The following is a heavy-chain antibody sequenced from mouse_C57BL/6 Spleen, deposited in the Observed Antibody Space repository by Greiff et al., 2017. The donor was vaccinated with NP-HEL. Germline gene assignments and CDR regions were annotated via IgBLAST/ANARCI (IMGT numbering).Heavy chain of an antibody. CDR2: IDPSDSYT. CDR3: ARGASLGLDY. V-gene: IGHV1-59*01. J-gene: IGHJ2*01. CDR1: GYTFTSYW. D-gene: IGHD4-1*01. Sequence: QVQLQQPGAELVRPGTSVKLSCKASGYTFTSYWMHWVKQRPGQGLEWIGVIDPSDSYTNYNQKFKGKATLTVDTSSSTAYMQLSSLTSEDSAVYYCARGASLGLDYWGQGTTLTVSS.